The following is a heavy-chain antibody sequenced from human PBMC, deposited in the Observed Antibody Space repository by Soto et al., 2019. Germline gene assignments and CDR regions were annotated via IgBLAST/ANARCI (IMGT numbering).Heavy chain of an antibody. Sequence: GGSLRLSCSASGFTFSNYGIHWVRQTPGKGLEYVSAISNNGDSTYYADSVKGRFTISRDNSKNTLYLQMNSLRAEDTAVYYCAKRGLLFDYWGQGTLVTVSS. CDR3: AKRGLLFDY. J-gene: IGHJ4*02. CDR1: GFTFSNYG. D-gene: IGHD5-18*01. CDR2: ISNNGDST. V-gene: IGHV3-64*04.